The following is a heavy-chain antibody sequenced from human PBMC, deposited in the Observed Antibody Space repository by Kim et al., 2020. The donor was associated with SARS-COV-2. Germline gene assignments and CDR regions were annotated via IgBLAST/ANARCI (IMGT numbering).Heavy chain of an antibody. CDR1: GFTFSSYW. D-gene: IGHD5-18*01. Sequence: GGSLRLSCAASGFTFSSYWMHWVRQAPGKGLVWVSRINSDGSSTSYADSVKGRFTISRDNAKNTLYLQMNSLRAEDTAVYYCARGKISDTAMVYYYYGMDVWGQGTTVTVSS. CDR3: ARGKISDTAMVYYYYGMDV. V-gene: IGHV3-74*01. CDR2: INSDGSST. J-gene: IGHJ6*02.